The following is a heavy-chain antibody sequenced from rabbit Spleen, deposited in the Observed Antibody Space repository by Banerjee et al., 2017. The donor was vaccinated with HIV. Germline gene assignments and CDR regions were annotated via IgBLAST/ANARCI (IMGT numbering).Heavy chain of an antibody. CDR3: ARDLVGVIGWNFNL. Sequence: EHLEESGGDLVKPGASLTLTCTASGFSLSNNYVMCWVRQAPGKGLEWVACIYVGSGGGTKYASWAKGRFTISKTSSTTVTLEMTSLTVADTATYFCARDLVGVIGWNFNLWGPGTLVTVS. V-gene: IGHV1S45*01. CDR1: GFSLSNNYV. D-gene: IGHD1-1*01. CDR2: IYVGSGGGT. J-gene: IGHJ4*01.